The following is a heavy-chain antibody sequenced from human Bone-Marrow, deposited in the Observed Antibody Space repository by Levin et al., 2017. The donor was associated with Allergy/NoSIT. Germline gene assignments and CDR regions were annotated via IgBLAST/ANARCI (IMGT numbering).Heavy chain of an antibody. CDR2: ISSYNGNT. CDR3: ARGDYLSPSSYCDY. CDR1: GYTFSDYG. Sequence: GESLKISCKASGYTFSDYGFCWVRQARGQGLEWMGWISSYNGNTDYAQNFQDRVTMTTDSSTRTAFLELRSLRSDDTAVYYCARGDYLSPSSYCDYWGQGTLVSVSS. J-gene: IGHJ4*01. D-gene: IGHD4/OR15-4a*01. V-gene: IGHV1-18*01.